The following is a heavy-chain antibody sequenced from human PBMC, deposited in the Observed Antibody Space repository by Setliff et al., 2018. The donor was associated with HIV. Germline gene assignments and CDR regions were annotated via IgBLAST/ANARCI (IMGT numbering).Heavy chain of an antibody. D-gene: IGHD3-10*01. CDR1: SGSISTYY. J-gene: IGHJ3*02. CDR3: AIAPTHYFGNNKSSWPDAFDI. CDR2: IYYTGST. Sequence: SETLSLTCTVSSGSISTYYRTWIRQPPGKGLEYIGYIYYTGSTDYNPSLNGRVTISIDMAKSQFSLKLNSVTAADTAVYYCAIAPTHYFGNNKSSWPDAFDIWGLGTMVTVS. V-gene: IGHV4-59*01.